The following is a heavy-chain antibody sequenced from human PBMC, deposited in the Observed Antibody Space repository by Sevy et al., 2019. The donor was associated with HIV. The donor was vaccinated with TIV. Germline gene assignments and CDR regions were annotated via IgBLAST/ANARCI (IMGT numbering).Heavy chain of an antibody. J-gene: IGHJ6*03. Sequence: GGSLRLSCAASGFTFSNAWMSWVRQAPGKGLEWVGRIKSKTDGGTTDYAAPVKGRFTISRDDSKNTLYLQMNSLKTEETAVYYCTTDARILGYCSSTSCYDYYYYYMDVWGKGTTVTVSS. V-gene: IGHV3-15*01. CDR1: GFTFSNAW. D-gene: IGHD2-2*01. CDR3: TTDARILGYCSSTSCYDYYYYYMDV. CDR2: IKSKTDGGTT.